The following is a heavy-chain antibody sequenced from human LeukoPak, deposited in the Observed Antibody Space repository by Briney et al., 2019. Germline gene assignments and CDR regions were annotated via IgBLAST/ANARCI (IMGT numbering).Heavy chain of an antibody. Sequence: SETLSLTCAVYGGSFSGYYWSWIRQPPGKGLEWIGEINHSGTTNYNPSLKSRVTISVDTSKNQFSLKLSSVTAADTAVYYCASVYSSSWFFFQHWGQGTLVTVSS. CDR2: INHSGTT. J-gene: IGHJ1*01. V-gene: IGHV4-34*01. CDR3: ASVYSSSWFFFQH. CDR1: GGSFSGYY. D-gene: IGHD6-13*01.